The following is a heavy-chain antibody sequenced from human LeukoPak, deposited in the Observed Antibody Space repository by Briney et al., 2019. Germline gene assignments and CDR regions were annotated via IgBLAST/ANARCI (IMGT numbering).Heavy chain of an antibody. CDR1: GFTFDDYA. Sequence: GGSLRLSCTASGFTFDDYAMHWVRQAPGKGLQWVSGISWNSGNIDYAESVKGRFTISRDNAKNSLYLQMNSLRAEDTAVYYCARDQESSCSSTSCLDAFDIWGQGTMVTVSS. J-gene: IGHJ3*02. CDR3: ARDQESSCSSTSCLDAFDI. V-gene: IGHV3-9*01. D-gene: IGHD2-2*01. CDR2: ISWNSGNI.